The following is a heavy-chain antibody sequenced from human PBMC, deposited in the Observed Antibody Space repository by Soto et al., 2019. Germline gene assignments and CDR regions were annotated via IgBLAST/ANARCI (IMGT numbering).Heavy chain of an antibody. CDR3: ARSLRFLEWPPLPFDY. CDR1: GGSISSGDYY. D-gene: IGHD3-3*01. V-gene: IGHV4-30-4*01. CDR2: IYYSGST. J-gene: IGHJ4*02. Sequence: SETPSLTCTVSGGSISSGDYYWSWIRQPPGKGLEWIGYIYYSGSTYYNPSLKSRVTISVDTSKNQFSLKLSSVTAADTAVYYCARSLRFLEWPPLPFDYWGQGTLVTVSS.